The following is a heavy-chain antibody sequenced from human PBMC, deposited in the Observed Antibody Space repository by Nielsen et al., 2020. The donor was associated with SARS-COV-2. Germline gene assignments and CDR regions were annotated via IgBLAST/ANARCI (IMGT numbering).Heavy chain of an antibody. CDR1: GFTFGTYT. Sequence: GGSLRLSCTVSGFTFGTYTISWVRQPPGKGLQWVAGILGSGAATFYADSVKGRFTVSWDNSMNTVYLEMSRLRSEDTALYFCAKDRIPDGLWEIDYWGQGTRVAVSS. D-gene: IGHD1-14*01. CDR2: ILGSGAAT. V-gene: IGHV3-23*01. J-gene: IGHJ4*02. CDR3: AKDRIPDGLWEIDY.